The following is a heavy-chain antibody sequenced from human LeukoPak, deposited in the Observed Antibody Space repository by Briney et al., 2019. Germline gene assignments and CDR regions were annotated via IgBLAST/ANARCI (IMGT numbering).Heavy chain of an antibody. CDR2: IYYSGST. J-gene: IGHJ5*02. CDR1: GGSISSYY. CDR3: ARQNLYYDILTGYYRWFDP. D-gene: IGHD3-9*01. Sequence: SETLSLTCTVSGGSISSYYWGWIRQPPGKGLEWVGYIYYSGSTNYNPSLKSRVTISVDTSRNQFSLTLSSVTVADTAVYYCARQNLYYDILTGYYRWFDPWGQGTLVTVS. V-gene: IGHV4-59*01.